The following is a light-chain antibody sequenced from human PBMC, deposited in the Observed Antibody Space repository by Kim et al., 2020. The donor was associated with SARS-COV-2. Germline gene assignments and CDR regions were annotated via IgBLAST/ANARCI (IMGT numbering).Light chain of an antibody. CDR2: STN. J-gene: IGLJ3*02. CDR3: VLYMGSGIWV. CDR1: SGSVSTSYY. Sequence: GGTVTLHCGLSSGSVSTSYYPSWNQQTPGQAPRTLIYSTNTRSSGVPDRFSGSILGNKAALTITGAQADDESDYYCVLYMGSGIWVFGGGTQLTVL. V-gene: IGLV8-61*01.